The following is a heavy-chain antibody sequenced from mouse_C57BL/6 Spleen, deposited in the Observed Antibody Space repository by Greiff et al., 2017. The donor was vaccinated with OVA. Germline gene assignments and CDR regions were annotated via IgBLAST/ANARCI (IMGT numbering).Heavy chain of an antibody. D-gene: IGHD1-1*01. CDR2: IYPRSGNT. J-gene: IGHJ4*01. CDR3: ARGGYYGSSSYAMDY. V-gene: IGHV1-81*01. Sequence: VQLQQSGAELARPGASVKLSCKASGYTFTSYGISWVKQRTGQGLEWIGEIYPRSGNTYYNEKFKGKATLTADKSSSTAYMALRSLTSEDSAVYFCARGGYYGSSSYAMDYWGQGTSVTVSS. CDR1: GYTFTSYG.